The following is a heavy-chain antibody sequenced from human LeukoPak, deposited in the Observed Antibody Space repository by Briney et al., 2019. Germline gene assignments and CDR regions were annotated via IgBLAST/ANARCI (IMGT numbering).Heavy chain of an antibody. CDR3: AKEVTLGGSYPSDY. CDR1: GFTFSSYA. J-gene: IGHJ4*02. D-gene: IGHD1-26*01. CDR2: ISSSGGST. Sequence: PGGSLRLSCAASGFTFSSYAMSWVRQAPGKGLEWVSAISSSGGSTYYADSVKGRFTISRDNSKNTLYLQMNSLRAEDTAVYYCAKEVTLGGSYPSDYWGQGTLVTVSS. V-gene: IGHV3-23*01.